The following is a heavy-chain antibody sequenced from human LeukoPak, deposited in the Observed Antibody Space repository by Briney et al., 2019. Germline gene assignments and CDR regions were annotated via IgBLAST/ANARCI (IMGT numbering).Heavy chain of an antibody. CDR1: GGSFSGYY. J-gene: IGHJ3*02. Sequence: SETLSLTCAVYGGSFSGYYWSWIRQPPGKGLEWIGEINHSGSTNYNPSLKSQVTISVDTSKNQFSLKLSSVTAADTAVYYCARGGLVLRYFDWLPGNAFDIWGQGTMVTVSS. D-gene: IGHD3-9*01. V-gene: IGHV4-34*01. CDR3: ARGGLVLRYFDWLPGNAFDI. CDR2: INHSGST.